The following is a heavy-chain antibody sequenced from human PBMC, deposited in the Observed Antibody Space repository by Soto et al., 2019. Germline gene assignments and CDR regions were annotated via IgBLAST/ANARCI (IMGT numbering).Heavy chain of an antibody. CDR2: ISAYNGNT. D-gene: IGHD2-21*02. J-gene: IGHJ5*02. CDR3: VRDTVSDGYCAGDCHPTFDH. V-gene: IGHV1-18*01. CDR1: GYTFTSYG. Sequence: GASVKVSCKASGYTFTSYGISWVRQAPGQGLEWMGWISAYNGNTNYAQKLQGRVTMTTDTSTSTAYMELRSLRAEDTALYYCVRDTVSDGYCAGDCHPTFDHWGRGALVTVSS.